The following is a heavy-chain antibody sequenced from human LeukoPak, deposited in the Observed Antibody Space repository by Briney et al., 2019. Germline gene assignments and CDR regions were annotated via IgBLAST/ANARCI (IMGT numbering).Heavy chain of an antibody. CDR1: GYTLTGYY. Sequence: AASVKVSCKASGYTLTGYYLHWVRQAPGQGLEWMGWINPNTGATHSAQKFQGRITMTRDTSISTAYMYLSRLRSDDTAVYYCARDRVGSGWPRPYYFEVWGQGTLVTVSS. J-gene: IGHJ4*02. CDR2: INPNTGAT. D-gene: IGHD6-19*01. V-gene: IGHV1-2*02. CDR3: ARDRVGSGWPRPYYFEV.